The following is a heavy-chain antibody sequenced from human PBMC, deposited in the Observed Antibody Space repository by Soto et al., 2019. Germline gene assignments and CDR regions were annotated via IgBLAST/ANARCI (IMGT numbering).Heavy chain of an antibody. D-gene: IGHD3-3*01. Sequence: SVTVSSTASRGTFTSYAISWVRQAPGQGLEWMGGIIPIFGTANYAQKFQGRVTITADESTSTAYMELSSLRSEDTAVYYCARQDYDFWSGYPYYYSDGMDVWGQGTTVTVSS. J-gene: IGHJ6*02. CDR3: ARQDYDFWSGYPYYYSDGMDV. CDR2: IIPIFGTA. CDR1: RGTFTSYA. V-gene: IGHV1-69*01.